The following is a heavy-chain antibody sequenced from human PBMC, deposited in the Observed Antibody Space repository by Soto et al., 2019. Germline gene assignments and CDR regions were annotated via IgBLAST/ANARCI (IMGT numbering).Heavy chain of an antibody. D-gene: IGHD2-21*02. V-gene: IGHV4-39*01. CDR3: ARQRTSVVTQAYFDV. CDR2: IYYSGST. CDR1: GGSVSISTYY. Sequence: PSETLSLTCSVSGGSVSISTYYWAWVRRPPGKGLEWIGSIYYSGSTYNNPSLRSRVSMSIDTSKDQFSLKLKSVTAADTALYFCARQRTSVVTQAYFDVWGPGSLVTVSS. J-gene: IGHJ4*02.